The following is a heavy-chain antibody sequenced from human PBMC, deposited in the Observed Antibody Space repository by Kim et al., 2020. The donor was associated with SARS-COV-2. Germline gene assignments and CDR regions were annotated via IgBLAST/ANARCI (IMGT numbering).Heavy chain of an antibody. D-gene: IGHD3-22*01. V-gene: IGHV3-23*01. CDR2: ITDSGGGT. CDR3: AKDGLSYDSSLYFDS. J-gene: IGHJ4*02. CDR1: GFTFNNYA. Sequence: GGSLRLSCAASGFTFNNYAMSWVRQAQGKGLEWVSTITDSGGGTYYADSVKGRFTISRDNSKNMLFLQMNSLRVEDTALYFCAKDGLSYDSSLYFDSWGQGTLVTVSS.